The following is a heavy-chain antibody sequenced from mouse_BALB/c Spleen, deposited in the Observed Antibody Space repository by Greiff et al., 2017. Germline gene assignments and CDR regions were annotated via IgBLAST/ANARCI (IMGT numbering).Heavy chain of an antibody. Sequence: VQLQQSGPELVKPGASVKISCKASGYTFTDYYMNWVKQSHGKSLEWIGLVNPNNGGTSYNQKFKGKATLTVHKSSSTAYMELRSLTSEDSAVYYCARWLLRAMDYWGQGTSVTVSS. V-gene: IGHV1-26*01. CDR2: VNPNNGGT. CDR1: GYTFTDYY. D-gene: IGHD2-3*01. CDR3: ARWLLRAMDY. J-gene: IGHJ4*01.